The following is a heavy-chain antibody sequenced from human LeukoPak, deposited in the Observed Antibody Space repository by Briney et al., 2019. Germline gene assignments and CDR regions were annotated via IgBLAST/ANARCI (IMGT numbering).Heavy chain of an antibody. CDR2: IYYSGST. V-gene: IGHV4-59*01. CDR1: GGSISSYY. CDR3: ARDSSSSSPGDY. Sequence: SETLSLTCTVSGGSISSYYWSWIRQPPGKGLEWIGYIYYSGSTNYNPSLKSRVTISVDTSKNQFSLKPSSVTAADTAVYYCARDSSSSSPGDYWGQGTLVTVPS. J-gene: IGHJ4*02. D-gene: IGHD6-6*01.